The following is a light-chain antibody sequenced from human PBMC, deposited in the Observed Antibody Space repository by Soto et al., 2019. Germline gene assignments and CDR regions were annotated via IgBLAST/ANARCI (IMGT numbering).Light chain of an antibody. CDR3: LQYSSHSWT. CDR1: RSISAW. CDR2: DAS. J-gene: IGKJ1*01. Sequence: DIQITQSPSSLSPSVGDRVTITCRASRSISAWLAWYQQKPGKAPELLIFDASNLKSGVSSRFSGSGSGTEFTLTISRLQPDDAATYYCLQYSSHSWTFGQGTKVDIK. V-gene: IGKV1-5*01.